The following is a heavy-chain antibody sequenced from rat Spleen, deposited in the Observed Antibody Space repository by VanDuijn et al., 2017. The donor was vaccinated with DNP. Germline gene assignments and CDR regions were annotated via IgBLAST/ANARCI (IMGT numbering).Heavy chain of an antibody. D-gene: IGHD1-1*01. Sequence: QVQLKESGPGPVQPSETLSLTCTVSGFSLTSYGVNWVRQPPGKGLEWMGRMRYNGDTSYNSALKTRLSISRDTSRSQVFLKVKSLQTEDTATYYCAREYYSGGGHWYFDFWGPGTMVTVSS. V-gene: IGHV2-34*01. J-gene: IGHJ1*01. CDR2: MRYNGDT. CDR3: AREYYSGGGHWYFDF. CDR1: GFSLTSYG.